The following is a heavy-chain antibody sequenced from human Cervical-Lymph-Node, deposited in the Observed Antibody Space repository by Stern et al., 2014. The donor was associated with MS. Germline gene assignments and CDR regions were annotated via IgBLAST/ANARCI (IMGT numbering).Heavy chain of an antibody. D-gene: IGHD1-1*01. CDR1: GGSISSYY. V-gene: IGHV4-59*01. CDR3: ARAPYDFTNWYGMDV. Sequence: QVQLQDSGPGLVKPSETLSLTCIVSGGSISSYYWSWIRQPPGKVLEWIGHIYFSGSTDYNPSLQSRVTMSADISKNQISLRLSSVTAADTAVYYCARAPYDFTNWYGMDVWGQGTTVTVSS. J-gene: IGHJ6*02. CDR2: IYFSGST.